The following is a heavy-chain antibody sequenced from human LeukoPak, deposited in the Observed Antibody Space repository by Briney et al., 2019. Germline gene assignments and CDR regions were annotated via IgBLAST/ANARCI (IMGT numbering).Heavy chain of an antibody. J-gene: IGHJ4*02. CDR2: IRYDGSNK. V-gene: IGHV3-30*02. CDR3: AKDISSWYQRVFDY. Sequence: GGSLRLSCAVSGFTLSSYTMNWVRQAPGKGLEWVAFIRYDGSNKYYADSVKGRFTISRDNAKNSLYLQMNSLRAEDTALYYCAKDISSWYQRVFDYWGQGTLVTVSS. D-gene: IGHD6-13*01. CDR1: GFTLSSYT.